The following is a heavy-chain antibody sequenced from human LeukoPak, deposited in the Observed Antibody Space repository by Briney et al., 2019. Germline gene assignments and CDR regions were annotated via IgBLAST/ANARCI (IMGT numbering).Heavy chain of an antibody. CDR2: IYHSGST. CDR3: ARGTASGYIGDY. CDR1: GYSISSGYY. D-gene: IGHD5-12*01. Sequence: PSETLSLTCTVSGYSISSGYYWGWIRQPPGKVLEWIGSIYHSGSTYYNPSLKSRVTISVDTSKNQFSLKLSSVTAADTAVYYCARGTASGYIGDYWGQGTLVTVSS. V-gene: IGHV4-38-2*02. J-gene: IGHJ4*02.